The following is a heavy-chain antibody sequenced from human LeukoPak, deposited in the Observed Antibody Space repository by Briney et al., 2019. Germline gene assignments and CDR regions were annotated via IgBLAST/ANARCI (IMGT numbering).Heavy chain of an antibody. Sequence: PGGSLRLSCVASDFTFSDYAMSWVRQSPDMRLEWFSTLSGSAGSSYYANSVRGRFTISRDNSKNALFLQMNDLRVEDTAVYFCAKDPHVGTSGYYQYFFEYWGQGTRVTVSS. V-gene: IGHV3-23*01. CDR3: AKDPHVGTSGYYQYFFEY. CDR1: DFTFSDYA. D-gene: IGHD6-25*01. J-gene: IGHJ4*02. CDR2: LSGSAGSS.